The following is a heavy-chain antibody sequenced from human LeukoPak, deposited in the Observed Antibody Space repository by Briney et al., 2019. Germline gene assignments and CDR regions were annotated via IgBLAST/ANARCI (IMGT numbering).Heavy chain of an antibody. CDR3: ARDTYYYGLDV. CDR2: ISSSGATV. CDR1: GFSFSSYE. J-gene: IGHJ6*02. V-gene: IGHV3-48*03. Sequence: PGGSLRLSCAASGFSFSSYEMNWVRQAPGKGLEWVSYISSSGATVYYADSLRGRFTISRDNAKSSLFLQMNSLRAEDTALYYCARDTYYYGLDVWGQGTTVTVSS.